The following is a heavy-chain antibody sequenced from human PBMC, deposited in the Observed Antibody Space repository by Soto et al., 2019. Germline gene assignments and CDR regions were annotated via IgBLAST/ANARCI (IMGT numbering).Heavy chain of an antibody. J-gene: IGHJ3*02. V-gene: IGHV5-51*01. D-gene: IGHD7-27*01. CDR2: IYPIDSDT. Sequence: GESLKISCKGSGYRFTNYWIGWVRQMPGKGLDWMGIIYPIDSDTRFGPSFQGQVTISVDKSISTAYLQWSSLKASDTATYYCARQALTHDGFDIWGQGTMVTVSS. CDR1: GYRFTNYW. CDR3: ARQALTHDGFDI.